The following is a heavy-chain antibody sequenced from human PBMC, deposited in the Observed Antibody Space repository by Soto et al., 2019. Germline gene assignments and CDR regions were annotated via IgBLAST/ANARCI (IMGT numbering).Heavy chain of an antibody. CDR1: GFTFSSYG. CDR3: ARAGINWNQPPLRLWYFDL. D-gene: IGHD1-1*01. Sequence: QVQLVESGGGVVQPGRSLRLSCAASGFTFSSYGMHWVRQAPGKGLEWVAVIWYDGSNKYYADSVKGRFTISRDNSKNTLYLQMNSLRAEDTAVYYCARAGINWNQPPLRLWYFDLWGRGTLVTVSS. J-gene: IGHJ2*01. CDR2: IWYDGSNK. V-gene: IGHV3-33*01.